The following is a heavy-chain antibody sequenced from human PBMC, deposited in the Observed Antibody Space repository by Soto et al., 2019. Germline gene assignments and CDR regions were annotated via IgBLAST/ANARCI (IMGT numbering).Heavy chain of an antibody. D-gene: IGHD3-10*01. CDR3: ATDITMVRGVIIRVIDY. CDR2: IYYSGST. CDR1: GGSISSSSYY. J-gene: IGHJ4*02. Sequence: SETLSLTCTVSGGSISSSSYYWGWIRQPPGKGLEWIGSIYYSGSTYYNPSLKSRVTISVDTSKNQFSLKLSSVTAADTAVYYCATDITMVRGVIIRVIDYWGQGTLVTVS. V-gene: IGHV4-39*01.